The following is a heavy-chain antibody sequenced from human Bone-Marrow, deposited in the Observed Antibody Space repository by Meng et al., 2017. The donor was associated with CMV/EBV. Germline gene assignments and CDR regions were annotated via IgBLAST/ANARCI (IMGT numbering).Heavy chain of an antibody. V-gene: IGHV4-34*01. D-gene: IGHD3-3*01. Sequence: GSLRLSCAVYGGSFSGYYWSWIRQPPGKGLEWIGEINHSGSTNYNPSLKSRVTISVDTSKNQFSLKLSSVTAADTAVYYCASNSPILRFLEWLPYYDYWGQGTLVTVSS. J-gene: IGHJ4*02. CDR3: ASNSPILRFLEWLPYYDY. CDR1: GGSFSGYY. CDR2: INHSGST.